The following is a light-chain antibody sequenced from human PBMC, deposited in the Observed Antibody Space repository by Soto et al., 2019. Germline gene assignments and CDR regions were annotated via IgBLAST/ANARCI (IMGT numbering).Light chain of an antibody. CDR2: KAS. Sequence: DIQMTQSPSTLSASVGDRVTIACRASQRIQNWLAWYQQKPGKAPKVLIYKASSLQSGVPSRFSGSGSGTEFTLTISSLQPDDFATYYCQQYESYSPYTFGGGTKVDIK. V-gene: IGKV1-5*03. J-gene: IGKJ4*01. CDR3: QQYESYSPYT. CDR1: QRIQNW.